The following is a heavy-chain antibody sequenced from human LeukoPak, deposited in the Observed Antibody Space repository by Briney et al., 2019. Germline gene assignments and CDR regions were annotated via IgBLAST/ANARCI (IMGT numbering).Heavy chain of an antibody. Sequence: GGSLRLSCAASGFTFSSYSMNWVRQAPGKGLEWVSSISSSSSYIYYADSVKGRFTISRDNAKNSLYLQMNSLRAEDTAVYYCARDLAQYDSSGPGDYWGQGTLVTVSS. V-gene: IGHV3-21*01. D-gene: IGHD3-22*01. CDR3: ARDLAQYDSSGPGDY. CDR2: ISSSSSYI. CDR1: GFTFSSYS. J-gene: IGHJ4*02.